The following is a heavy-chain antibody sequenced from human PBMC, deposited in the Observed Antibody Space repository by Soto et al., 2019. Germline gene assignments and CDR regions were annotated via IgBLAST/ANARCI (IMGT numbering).Heavy chain of an antibody. CDR2: IYYSGST. J-gene: IGHJ3*02. D-gene: IGHD6-6*01. V-gene: IGHV4-59*01. CDR3: ASVGQSIAARRAFDI. Sequence: QVQLQESGPGLVKPSETLSLTCTVSGGSIGGFNWSWIRQSPGKGLEWIWIIYYSGSTLYNYSLKSRATISLDTSKTQFSSSVTSVIPADTFVYYCASVGQSIAARRAFDIWGQGTMVTVFS. CDR1: GGSIGGFN.